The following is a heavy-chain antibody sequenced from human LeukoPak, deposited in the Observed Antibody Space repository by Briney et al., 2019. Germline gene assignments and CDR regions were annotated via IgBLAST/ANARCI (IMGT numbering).Heavy chain of an antibody. V-gene: IGHV4-34*01. CDR2: INHSGST. Sequence: PSETLSLTCAVYGGSFSGYYWSWIRQPPGKGLEWIGEINHSGSTNYNPSLESRVTISVDTSKNQFSLKLSSVTAADTAVYYCASRFWSGYTYFDYWGQGTLVTVSS. J-gene: IGHJ4*02. D-gene: IGHD3-3*01. CDR1: GGSFSGYY. CDR3: ASRFWSGYTYFDY.